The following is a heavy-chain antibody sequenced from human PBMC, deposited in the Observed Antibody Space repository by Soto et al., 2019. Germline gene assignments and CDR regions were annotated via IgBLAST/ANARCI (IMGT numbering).Heavy chain of an antibody. CDR1: GFSFEIYH. J-gene: IGHJ5*02. CDR2: ISSNRDWI. CDR3: ARQRFGSFTGSYVFDL. D-gene: IGHD3-16*01. V-gene: IGHV3-21*01. Sequence: EMQLVESGGGLVKPGGSLRLSCEASGFSFEIYHMNWVRQAPGKGLEWVSSISSNRDWIFSGDSVKGRFIISRDNAKNSLFLQMNNLSGDDTAVYYCARQRFGSFTGSYVFDLWGQGTPVTVSS.